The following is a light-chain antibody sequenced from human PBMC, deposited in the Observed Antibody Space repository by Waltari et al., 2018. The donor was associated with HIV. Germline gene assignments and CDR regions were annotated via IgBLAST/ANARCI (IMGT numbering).Light chain of an antibody. CDR1: QSVSSY. CDR3: QQRSNWPLT. CDR2: DAS. Sequence: IVLTQSPATLPFSPGERATLSCSASQSVSSYLAWYQKKPGRAPRHLIYDASNRATGIPARFSVRGSETDFSLTISSLEPEDVAVYYCQQRSNWPLTFGAGTKVEIK. J-gene: IGKJ4*02. V-gene: IGKV3-11*01.